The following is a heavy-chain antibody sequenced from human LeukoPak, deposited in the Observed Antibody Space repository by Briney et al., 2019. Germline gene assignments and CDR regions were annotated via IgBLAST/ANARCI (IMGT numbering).Heavy chain of an antibody. V-gene: IGHV3-33*01. D-gene: IGHD3-10*01. Sequence: GGSLRLSCAASGFTFSSYGMHWVRQAPGKGLEWVAVIWYDGSNKYYADSVKGRFTISRDNAKNSLYLQMNSLRAEDTAVYYCVREGRLAYAFDIWGQGTMVTVSS. CDR1: GFTFSSYG. J-gene: IGHJ3*02. CDR2: IWYDGSNK. CDR3: VREGRLAYAFDI.